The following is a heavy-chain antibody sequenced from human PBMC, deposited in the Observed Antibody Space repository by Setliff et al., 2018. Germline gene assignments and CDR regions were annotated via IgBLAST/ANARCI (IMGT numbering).Heavy chain of an antibody. CDR1: GFTFSNYA. D-gene: IGHD3-16*01. CDR2: ISGGGINT. V-gene: IGHV3-23*01. CDR3: VKWDSKYVSGSHYMDV. Sequence: GGSLRLSCVASGFTFSNYAINWVRQAPGQGLEWVSGISGGGINTDYADSVKGRFTISRDNAKDTLYLQMNTLRPEDTAVYYCVKWDSKYVSGSHYMDVWGKGTTVTVSS. J-gene: IGHJ6*03.